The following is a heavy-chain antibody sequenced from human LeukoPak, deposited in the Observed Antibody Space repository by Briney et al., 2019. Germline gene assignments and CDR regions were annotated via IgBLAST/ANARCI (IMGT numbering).Heavy chain of an antibody. CDR1: GGSIGSGGYY. CDR3: AREVGGIAVVPAAIWDGDILNNWFDP. CDR2: IYHSGST. D-gene: IGHD2-2*02. Sequence: SETLSLTCTVSGGSIGSGGYYWSWIRQPPGKGLEWIGYIYHSGSTYYNPSLKSRVTISVDRSKNQFSLKLSSVTAADAAVYYCAREVGGIAVVPAAIWDGDILNNWFDPWGQGTLVTVSS. J-gene: IGHJ5*02. V-gene: IGHV4-30-2*01.